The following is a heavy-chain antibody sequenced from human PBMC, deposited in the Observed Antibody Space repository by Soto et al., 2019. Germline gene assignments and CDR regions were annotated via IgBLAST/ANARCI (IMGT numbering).Heavy chain of an antibody. CDR2: ISGSGGST. Sequence: PGGSLRLSCAASGFTFSSYAMSWVRQAPGKGLEWVSAISGSGGSTYYADSVKGRFTISRDNSKNTLYLQMNSLRAEDTAVYYCAKGTTVVTPGYYYYYGMDVWGQGTTVTVSS. D-gene: IGHD4-17*01. V-gene: IGHV3-23*01. J-gene: IGHJ6*02. CDR1: GFTFSSYA. CDR3: AKGTTVVTPGYYYYYGMDV.